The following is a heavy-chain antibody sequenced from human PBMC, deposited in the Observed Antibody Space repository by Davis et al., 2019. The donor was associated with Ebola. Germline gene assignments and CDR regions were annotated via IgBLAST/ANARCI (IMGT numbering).Heavy chain of an antibody. V-gene: IGHV4-59*12. Sequence: SETLSLTCTVSGGSISSYYWNWIRQPPGKGLEWIGYIYYSGSTYYNPSLKSRVTISVDTSKNQFSLKLSSVTAADTAVYYCARGLYGWYYFDYWGQGTLVTVSS. CDR1: GGSISSYY. CDR2: IYYSGST. CDR3: ARGLYGWYYFDY. D-gene: IGHD6-19*01. J-gene: IGHJ4*02.